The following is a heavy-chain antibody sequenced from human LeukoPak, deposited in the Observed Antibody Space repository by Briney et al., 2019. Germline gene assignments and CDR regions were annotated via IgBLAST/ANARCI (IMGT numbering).Heavy chain of an antibody. Sequence: GGSLRLSCAASGFTFSSYSMNWVRQAPGKGLEWVSSISSSSSYIYYADSVKGRFTISRDNAKNSLYLQMNSLRAEDTAVYYCARVKKDGDSELFDYWGQGTLVTVSS. CDR2: ISSSSSYI. V-gene: IGHV3-21*01. D-gene: IGHD4-17*01. CDR3: ARVKKDGDSELFDY. J-gene: IGHJ4*02. CDR1: GFTFSSYS.